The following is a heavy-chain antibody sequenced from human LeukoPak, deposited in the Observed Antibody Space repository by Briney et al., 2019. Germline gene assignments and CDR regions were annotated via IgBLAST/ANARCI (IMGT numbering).Heavy chain of an antibody. D-gene: IGHD5-24*01. Sequence: PSETLSLTCTVSSGSIGSDALYWGWIRQSPGKGLEWIGSVHYTRSYSGTTYYNPSLESRVTVSTDRSKTLCSLNLTSVTAADTAVYYCARAPRWQLGLFDFWGQGILVTVSS. J-gene: IGHJ4*02. CDR3: ARAPRWQLGLFDF. V-gene: IGHV4-39*07. CDR1: SGSIGSDALY. CDR2: VHYTRSYSGTT.